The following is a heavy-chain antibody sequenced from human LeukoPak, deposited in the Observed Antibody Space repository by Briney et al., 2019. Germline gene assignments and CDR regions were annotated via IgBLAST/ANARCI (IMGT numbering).Heavy chain of an antibody. D-gene: IGHD2-15*01. Sequence: GGSLRLSCAASGFIFNSYAMSWVRQAPGKGLEWVSSISGSGGITYYADSVKGRFTISRDNAKNSLYLQMNSLRAEDTAVYYCARPGVVASYYYYMDVWGKGTTVTVSS. CDR3: ARPGVVASYYYYMDV. V-gene: IGHV3-23*01. J-gene: IGHJ6*03. CDR2: ISGSGGIT. CDR1: GFIFNSYA.